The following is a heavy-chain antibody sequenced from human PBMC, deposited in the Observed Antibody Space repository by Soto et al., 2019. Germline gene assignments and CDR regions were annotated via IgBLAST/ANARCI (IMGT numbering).Heavy chain of an antibody. CDR1: GYTFTSYG. CDR2: ISAYNGNT. CDR3: ARDERCLWFGESYYGMDV. D-gene: IGHD3-10*01. V-gene: IGHV1-18*01. Sequence: QVQLVQSGAEVKKPGASVKVSCKASGYTFTSYGISWVRQAPGQGLEWMGWISAYNGNTNYAQKLQGRVTMTTDTSTTTAYMELRSLRSDDTAVYYCARDERCLWFGESYYGMDVWGQGTTVTVSS. J-gene: IGHJ6*02.